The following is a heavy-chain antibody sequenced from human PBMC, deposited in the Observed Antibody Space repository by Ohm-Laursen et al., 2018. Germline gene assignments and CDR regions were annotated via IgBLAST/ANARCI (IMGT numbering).Heavy chain of an antibody. D-gene: IGHD3-3*01. CDR3: AKGLRLSEWPVDYYYYAMDV. V-gene: IGHV3-23*01. Sequence: SLRLSCTASGFTFSSDGMHWVRQAPGKGLEWVSGISGSGSYAYYADPVKGRFTISRDNSKKTLYLQMNSLRAEDPAVYYCAKGLRLSEWPVDYYYYAMDVWGQGTTVSVSS. J-gene: IGHJ6*02. CDR1: GFTFSSDG. CDR2: ISGSGSYA.